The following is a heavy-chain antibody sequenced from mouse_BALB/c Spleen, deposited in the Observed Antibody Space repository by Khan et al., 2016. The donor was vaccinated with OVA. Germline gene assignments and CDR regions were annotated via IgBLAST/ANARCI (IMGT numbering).Heavy chain of an antibody. CDR2: INPSSGHT. CDR1: GYTFSNYW. Sequence: QVQLKESGAELAKPGASVKMSCKASGYTFSNYWIHWVKQRPGQGLEWIGYINPSSGHTYYNQTFNDKATLTTDKSSSTAYIQLSSLTSEDSAVYYCARDRIDYWGQGTTLTVSS. CDR3: ARDRIDY. J-gene: IGHJ2*01. V-gene: IGHV1-7*01.